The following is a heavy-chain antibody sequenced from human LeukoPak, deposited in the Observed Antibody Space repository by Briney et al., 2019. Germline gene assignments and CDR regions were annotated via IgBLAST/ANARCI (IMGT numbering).Heavy chain of an antibody. CDR3: AKGIYYYDSRGSFDY. J-gene: IGHJ4*02. V-gene: IGHV3-23*01. D-gene: IGHD3-22*01. Sequence: PGGSLRLSCASSGLTLSRYVMGWVRQAPGRGLEWVSTISASGGSTFYAASVKGRFTVSRDNSKNTLLLQMNTLRAEDTAVYYCAKGIYYYDSRGSFDYWGQGTLVTVSS. CDR1: GLTLSRYV. CDR2: ISASGGST.